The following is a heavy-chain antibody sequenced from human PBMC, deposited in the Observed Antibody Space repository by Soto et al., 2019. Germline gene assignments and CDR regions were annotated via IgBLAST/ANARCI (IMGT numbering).Heavy chain of an antibody. Sequence: QLGGSLRLSCPTSGFTFSNFDMHWVRQVPGKGLEWVSAIGAARDPYYLGSVKGRFTISRENAKNSVYLQMNDLRAGDSAVYYCARAYTGRLPRRADYYYAMDVWGQGTTVTVSS. CDR3: ARAYTGRLPRRADYYYAMDV. CDR2: IGAARDP. D-gene: IGHD2-2*02. J-gene: IGHJ6*02. V-gene: IGHV3-13*05. CDR1: GFTFSNFD.